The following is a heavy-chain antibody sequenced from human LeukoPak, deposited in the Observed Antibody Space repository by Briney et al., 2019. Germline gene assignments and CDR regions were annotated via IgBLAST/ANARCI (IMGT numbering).Heavy chain of an antibody. CDR3: ARGREYSSSSGGWFDP. CDR1: GYTFTSYD. CDR2: MNPNSGNT. Sequence: GASVKVSCKASGYTFTSYDINWVRQATGQGLEWMGWMNPNSGNTGCAQKFQGRVTMTRNTSISTAYMELSSLRSEDTAVYYCARGREYSSSSGGWFDPWGQGTLVTVSS. V-gene: IGHV1-8*01. D-gene: IGHD6-6*01. J-gene: IGHJ5*02.